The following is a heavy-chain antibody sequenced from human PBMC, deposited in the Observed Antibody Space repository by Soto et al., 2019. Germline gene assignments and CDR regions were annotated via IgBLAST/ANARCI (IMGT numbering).Heavy chain of an antibody. CDR2: MYLSGNT. D-gene: IGHD3-10*01. CDR3: ARHRGPTGPNY. Sequence: QLQLQESGPGLVNPSETLPLTCTVSGDSIGINNYHWGWIRQPPGKGLEWIGSMYLSGNTYHNPSLKSRVTISVDTSKNQSSLNLRSVTAADTAVYYCARHRGPTGPNYWGQGTLVTVSS. V-gene: IGHV4-39*01. CDR1: GDSIGINNYH. J-gene: IGHJ4*02.